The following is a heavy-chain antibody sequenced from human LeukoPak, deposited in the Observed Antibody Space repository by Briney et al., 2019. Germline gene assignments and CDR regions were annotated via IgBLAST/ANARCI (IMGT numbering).Heavy chain of an antibody. CDR2: FSGSGGST. CDR1: GFTFSSYA. J-gene: IGHJ6*03. V-gene: IGHV3-23*01. Sequence: GGSLRLSCAASGFTFSSYAMSWVRQAPGKGLEWVSAFSGSGGSTYYADSVKGRFTISRDNSKNTLYLQMNSLRAEDTAVYYCATYSSSSYYYYYMDVWGKGTTVTV. CDR3: ATYSSSSYYYYYMDV. D-gene: IGHD6-13*01.